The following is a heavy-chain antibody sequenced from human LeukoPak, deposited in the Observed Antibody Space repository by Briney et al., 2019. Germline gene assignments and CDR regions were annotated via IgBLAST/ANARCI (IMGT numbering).Heavy chain of an antibody. D-gene: IGHD3-10*01. CDR2: IYTSGST. Sequence: SETLSLTCTVSGGSISSYYWSWIRQPAGKGLEWIGRIYTSGSTNYNPSLKSRVTISVDTSKNQFSLKLSSVTAADTAVYYCARRLLWFGESYFNYWGQGTLVTVSS. V-gene: IGHV4-4*07. CDR1: GGSISSYY. J-gene: IGHJ4*02. CDR3: ARRLLWFGESYFNY.